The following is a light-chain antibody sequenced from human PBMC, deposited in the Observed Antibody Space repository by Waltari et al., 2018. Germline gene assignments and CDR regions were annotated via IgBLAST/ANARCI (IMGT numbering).Light chain of an antibody. J-gene: IGKJ4*01. V-gene: IGKV3-15*01. CDR3: LQRSIWPHT. CDR2: GAS. CDR1: ESVSSS. Sequence: EIVMTQSPAPLSLSPGERATLSCRASESVSSSLGWYQQKPGQAPRLLIYGASSRATGIPDRFSGSGSGTDFTLTISSLEPEDVAVYYCLQRSIWPHTFGGGTKVEIK.